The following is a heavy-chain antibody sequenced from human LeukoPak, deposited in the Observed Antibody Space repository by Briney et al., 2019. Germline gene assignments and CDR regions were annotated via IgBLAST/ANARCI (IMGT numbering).Heavy chain of an antibody. V-gene: IGHV3-21*01. J-gene: IGHJ6*02. CDR3: AREGYYSGMDV. CDR2: IGSSISYI. CDR1: GFTFSSYS. Sequence: GGSLRLSCAASGFTFSSYSMKWVRQAPGRGLEWVSFIGSSISYISYADSVKGRFTISRDNAKNSLYLQMNSLRTEDTAVYYCAREGYYSGMDVWGQGTTVTVSS.